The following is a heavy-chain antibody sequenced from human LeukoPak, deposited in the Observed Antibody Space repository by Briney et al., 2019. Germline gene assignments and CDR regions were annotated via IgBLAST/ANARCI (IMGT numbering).Heavy chain of an antibody. J-gene: IGHJ4*02. CDR1: GFIFTNYF. D-gene: IGHD3-3*01. Sequence: PGGSLRLSCAASGFIFTNYFMSWVRQAPGKGLEWVASIKHDGSEKYYVDSVRGRFTISRDNTMNSLYLQMSSLRAEDTAVYYCATDRGWRTNGYYLYYFEYWGQGTLVTYSS. V-gene: IGHV3-7*01. CDR3: ATDRGWRTNGYYLYYFEY. CDR2: IKHDGSEK.